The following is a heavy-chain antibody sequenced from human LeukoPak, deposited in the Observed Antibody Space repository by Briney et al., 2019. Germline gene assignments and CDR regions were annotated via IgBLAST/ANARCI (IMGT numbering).Heavy chain of an antibody. J-gene: IGHJ4*02. CDR3: AKEHSGYEIAVADY. CDR2: ISGSGGST. Sequence: GGSLRLSCAASGFNFSSYAMRWVRQAPGKGLECVSAISGSGGSTYYADSVTGGFTISRDNSKNTLYLKMNSLRAEDTAVYYCAKEHSGYEIAVADYWGQGTLVTVSS. D-gene: IGHD5-12*01. V-gene: IGHV3-23*01. CDR1: GFNFSSYA.